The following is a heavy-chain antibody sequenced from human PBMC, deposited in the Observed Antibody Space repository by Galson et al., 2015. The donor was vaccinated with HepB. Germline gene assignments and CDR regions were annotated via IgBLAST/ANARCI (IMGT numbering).Heavy chain of an antibody. D-gene: IGHD5-24*01. CDR1: GYTFTGYY. CDR2: INPNSGGT. J-gene: IGHJ4*02. CDR3: ARELGRDGYTLTDY. V-gene: IGHV1-2*02. Sequence: SVKVSCKASGYTFTGYYMHWVRQAPGQGLEWMGWINPNSGGTNYAQKFQGRVTMTRDTSISTAYMELSRLRSDDTAVYYCARELGRDGYTLTDYWGQGTLVTVSS.